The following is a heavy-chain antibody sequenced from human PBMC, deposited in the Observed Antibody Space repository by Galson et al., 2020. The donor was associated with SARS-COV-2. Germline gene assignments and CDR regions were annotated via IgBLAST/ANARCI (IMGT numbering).Heavy chain of an antibody. Sequence: QLGESLKISCAASGFTVSSNYMSWVRQAPGKGLEWVSVIYSGGSTYYADSVKGRFTIPRDNSKNTLYLQMNSLRAEDTAVYYCARDLYYYGMDVWGQGTTVTVSS. CDR1: GFTVSSNY. V-gene: IGHV3-53*01. CDR3: ARDLYYYGMDV. CDR2: IYSGGST. J-gene: IGHJ6*02.